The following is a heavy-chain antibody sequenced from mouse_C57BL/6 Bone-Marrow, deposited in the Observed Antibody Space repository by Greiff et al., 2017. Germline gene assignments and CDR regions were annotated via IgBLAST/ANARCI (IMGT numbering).Heavy chain of an antibody. CDR1: GYTFTSYW. CDR3: ASPLYYGSSCHWYFDV. D-gene: IGHD1-1*01. J-gene: IGHJ1*03. Sequence: QVQLQQPGTELVKPGASVKLSCKASGYTFTSYWMHWVKQRPGQGLEWIGNINPSNGGTNYNEKFKSKATLTVDKSSSTAYMQLSSLTSEDSAVYYCASPLYYGSSCHWYFDVWGTGTTVTVSS. V-gene: IGHV1-53*01. CDR2: INPSNGGT.